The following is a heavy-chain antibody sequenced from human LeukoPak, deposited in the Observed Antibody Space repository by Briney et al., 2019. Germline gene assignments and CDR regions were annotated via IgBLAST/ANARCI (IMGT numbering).Heavy chain of an antibody. CDR3: ARALLPARPRLDY. Sequence: PETLSLTCTVSGYSISSGYYWGWIRQPPGKGLEWIGSISHGGRTYYKSSLQSRVTMSLDTSKNRFSLQLSSVTAADTAVYWCARALLPARPRLDYWGQGTLVTVSS. D-gene: IGHD3-10*01. J-gene: IGHJ4*02. V-gene: IGHV4-38-2*02. CDR1: GYSISSGYY. CDR2: ISHGGRT.